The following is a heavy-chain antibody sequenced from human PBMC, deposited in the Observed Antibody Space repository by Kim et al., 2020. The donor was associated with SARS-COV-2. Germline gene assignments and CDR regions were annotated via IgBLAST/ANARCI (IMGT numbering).Heavy chain of an antibody. D-gene: IGHD6-19*01. V-gene: IGHV3-30*15. Sequence: GSVKGRFTNSREKSKNTLYLQMSSLRAEDTAGYYCARKRIGAVAGPYLDYWGQGTLVTVSS. J-gene: IGHJ4*02. CDR3: ARKRIGAVAGPYLDY.